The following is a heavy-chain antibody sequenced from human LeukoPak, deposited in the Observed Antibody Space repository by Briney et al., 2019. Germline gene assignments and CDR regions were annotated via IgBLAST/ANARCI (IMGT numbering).Heavy chain of an antibody. D-gene: IGHD3-10*01. Sequence: SETLSLTCTVSGGSISSYYWSWIRRPPGKGLEWIGYIYYSGSTNYNPSLKSRVTISVDTSKNQFSLKLSSVTAADTAVYYCARQSYDYGSGSHLDYWGQGTLVTVSS. CDR1: GGSISSYY. CDR3: ARQSYDYGSGSHLDY. CDR2: IYYSGST. V-gene: IGHV4-59*08. J-gene: IGHJ4*02.